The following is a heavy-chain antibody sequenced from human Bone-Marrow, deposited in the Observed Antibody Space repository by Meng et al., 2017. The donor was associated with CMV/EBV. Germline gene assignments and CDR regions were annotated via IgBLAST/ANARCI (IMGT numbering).Heavy chain of an antibody. Sequence: KVSCKGSGYSFTSYWIGWVRQMPGKGLEWMGIIYPGDSDTRYSPSFQGQVTISADKSISTAYLQWSSLKASDTAMYYCARNYYDSSGYYYLFDYWGQGPLVTGYS. CDR2: IYPGDSDT. CDR1: GYSFTSYW. CDR3: ARNYYDSSGYYYLFDY. D-gene: IGHD3-22*01. J-gene: IGHJ4*02. V-gene: IGHV5-51*01.